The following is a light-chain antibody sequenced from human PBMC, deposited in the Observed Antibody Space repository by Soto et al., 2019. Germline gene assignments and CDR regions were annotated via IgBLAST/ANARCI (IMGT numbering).Light chain of an antibody. Sequence: QSVLTQPPSACGTPGQRVTISCSGSSSNIGSNTVNWYQQLPGTAPKLLIYNNNLRPSGVPDRFSGSKSGTSASLAISGLQSEDEADYYCAAWDDSLNGLVVFGGGTKLTVL. CDR3: AAWDDSLNGLVV. J-gene: IGLJ2*01. CDR1: SSNIGSNT. CDR2: NNN. V-gene: IGLV1-44*01.